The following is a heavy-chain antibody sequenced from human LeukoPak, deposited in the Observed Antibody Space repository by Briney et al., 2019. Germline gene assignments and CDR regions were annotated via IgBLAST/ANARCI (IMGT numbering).Heavy chain of an antibody. CDR1: GFTFSSYG. CDR2: IRYDGSDK. V-gene: IGHV3-30*02. CDR3: ARESESYDSSGSTFAY. Sequence: GGSLRLSCAASGFTFSSYGMHWVRQAPGKGLEWVAFIRYDGSDKYYADSVKDRFTISRDSSKNTLYLQMNSLRAEDTAIYYCARESESYDSSGSTFAYWGQGTLATVSS. D-gene: IGHD3-22*01. J-gene: IGHJ4*02.